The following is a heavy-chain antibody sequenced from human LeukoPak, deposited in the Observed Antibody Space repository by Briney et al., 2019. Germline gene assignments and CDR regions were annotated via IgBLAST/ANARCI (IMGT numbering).Heavy chain of an antibody. CDR3: AKDYYDSSGYFNWFDP. Sequence: GGSLRLSCAASGFTFSSYGMHWVRQAPGKGLEWVAFIRYDGSNKYYADSVKGRFIISRDNSKNTLFLQMNSPGPEDRAVYYCAKDYYDSSGYFNWFDPWGQGTLVTVSS. CDR1: GFTFSSYG. CDR2: IRYDGSNK. D-gene: IGHD3-22*01. J-gene: IGHJ5*02. V-gene: IGHV3-30*02.